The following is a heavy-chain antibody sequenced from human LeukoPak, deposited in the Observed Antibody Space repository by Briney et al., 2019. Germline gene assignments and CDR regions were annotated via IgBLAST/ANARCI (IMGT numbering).Heavy chain of an antibody. D-gene: IGHD5-12*01. CDR3: ARGVSGYDYFDY. J-gene: IGHJ4*02. CDR2: INHSGST. V-gene: IGHV4-34*01. CDR1: GGSFSGYY. Sequence: SETLSLTCAVYGGSFSGYYWSWIRQPPGKGLEWIGEINHSGSTNYNPSLKSRVTISVDTSKNQFSLKLSSVTAADTAVYYCARGVSGYDYFDYWGREPWSPSPQ.